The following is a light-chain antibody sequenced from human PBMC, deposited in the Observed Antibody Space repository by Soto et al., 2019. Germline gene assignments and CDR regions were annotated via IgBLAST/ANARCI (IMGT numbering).Light chain of an antibody. CDR1: SSNIGSNT. V-gene: IGLV1-44*01. CDR2: SNN. CDR3: AAWDDSLNGYV. Sequence: QSVVSQPRSASGSLGQRVTISCSGSSSNIGSNTVNWYQQLPGTAPKLLIYSNNQRPSGVPDRFSGSKSGTSASLAISGLQSEDEADYYCAAWDDSLNGYVFGTGTKVA. J-gene: IGLJ1*01.